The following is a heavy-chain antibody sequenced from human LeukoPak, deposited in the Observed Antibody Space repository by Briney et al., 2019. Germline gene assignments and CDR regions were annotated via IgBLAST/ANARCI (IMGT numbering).Heavy chain of an antibody. CDR2: ISAYNGNT. CDR3: ARGDRGGWYYDSSGYFNYFGY. J-gene: IGHJ4*02. V-gene: IGHV1-18*01. D-gene: IGHD3-22*01. Sequence: GASVKVSCKASGYTFTSYGISWVRQAPGQGLEWMGWISAYNGNTNYAQKLQGRVTMTTDTSTSTAYMELRSLRSDDTAVYYCARGDRGGWYYDSSGYFNYFGYWGQGTLVTVSS. CDR1: GYTFTSYG.